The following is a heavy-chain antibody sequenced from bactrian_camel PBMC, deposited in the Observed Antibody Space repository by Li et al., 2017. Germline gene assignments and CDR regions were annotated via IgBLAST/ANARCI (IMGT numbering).Heavy chain of an antibody. J-gene: IGHJ4*01. V-gene: IGHV3S53*01. CDR3: TTTWNGVGI. CDR2: IRRDDLT. Sequence: HVQLVESGGGSVQSGSSLRLSCVASDYPWGNNCMAWFRQFPGKESEAVAAIRRDDLTTYRDDVEGRFTISKDNAKNTLYLQLNSLKSEDTALYYCTTTWNGVGIRGQGTQVTVS. D-gene: IGHD1*01. CDR1: DYPWGNNC.